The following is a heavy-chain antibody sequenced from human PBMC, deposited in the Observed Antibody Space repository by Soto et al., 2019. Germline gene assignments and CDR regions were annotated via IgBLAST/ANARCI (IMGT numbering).Heavy chain of an antibody. Sequence: SQTLSLTCAISGDSVSGNCAAWNWIRLSPSRGLEWLARTYYRSRWYNDYAVSVRSRITVNADTSKNQFSLQLTSVTPEDTAIYYCAGTTSHHWLYMDVWGRGTTVTVSS. J-gene: IGHJ6*03. D-gene: IGHD1-1*01. CDR3: AGTTSHHWLYMDV. V-gene: IGHV6-1*01. CDR2: TYYRSRWYN. CDR1: GDSVSGNCAA.